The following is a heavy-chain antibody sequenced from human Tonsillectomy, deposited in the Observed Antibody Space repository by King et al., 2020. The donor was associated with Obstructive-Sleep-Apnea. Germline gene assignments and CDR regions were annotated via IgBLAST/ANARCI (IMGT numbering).Heavy chain of an antibody. Sequence: CKASGYTFTSYDINWVRQATGRGLEWMAWMNPNIGGTAYAQKFQGRVTMTRSASNSTAYMDLSNLQSEDTAVYYCARSKGPGAFDIWGQGTIVLVSS. CDR3: ARSKGPGAFDI. V-gene: IGHV1-8*01. J-gene: IGHJ3*02. CDR1: GYTFTSYD. CDR2: MNPNIGGT.